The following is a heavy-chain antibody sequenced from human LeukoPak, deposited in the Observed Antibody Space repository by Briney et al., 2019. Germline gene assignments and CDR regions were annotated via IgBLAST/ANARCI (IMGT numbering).Heavy chain of an antibody. CDR2: ITNSGNSK. Sequence: GGSLRLSCAASGFTFSNYGMNWVRQAPGKGLEWVSYITNSGNSKSYADSVKGRFTISRDNTKNSLYLQMNGLRAEDTAVYSRTRSSGYLTFDYWGQGILVTVSS. D-gene: IGHD3-22*01. J-gene: IGHJ4*02. CDR3: TRSSGYLTFDY. V-gene: IGHV3-48*01. CDR1: GFTFSNYG.